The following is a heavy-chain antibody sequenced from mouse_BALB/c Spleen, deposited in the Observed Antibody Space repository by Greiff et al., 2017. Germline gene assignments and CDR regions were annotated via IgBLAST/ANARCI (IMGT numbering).Heavy chain of an antibody. Sequence: EVHLVESGGGLVQPGGSRKLSCAASGFTFSSFGMHWVRQAPEKGLEWVAYISSGSSTIYYADTVKGRFTISRDNPKNTLFLQMTSLRSEDTAMYYCARSGGPPFAYWGQGTLVTVSA. CDR1: GFTFSSFG. D-gene: IGHD1-1*02. V-gene: IGHV5-17*02. CDR2: ISSGSSTI. CDR3: ARSGGPPFAY. J-gene: IGHJ3*01.